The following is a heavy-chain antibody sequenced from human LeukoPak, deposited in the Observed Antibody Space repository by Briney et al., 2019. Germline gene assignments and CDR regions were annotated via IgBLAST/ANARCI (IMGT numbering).Heavy chain of an antibody. V-gene: IGHV3-23*01. J-gene: IGHJ4*02. CDR1: GFSFSSYV. CDR2: ITDSGDRT. CDR3: AKEPRSIAAAATGNYFDS. Sequence: GGSLRLSCVASGFSFSSYVMNWVRQAPGKGLEWVSVITDSGDRTYYADSVKGRFTISRDNSKNTLYLQMNSLRADDTAVYYCAKEPRSIAAAATGNYFDSWGQGTLVTVSS. D-gene: IGHD6-25*01.